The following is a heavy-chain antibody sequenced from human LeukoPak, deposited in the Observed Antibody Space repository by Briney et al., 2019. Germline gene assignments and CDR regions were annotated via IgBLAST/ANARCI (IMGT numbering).Heavy chain of an antibody. D-gene: IGHD3-22*01. CDR3: AKQSDYYDSSGYVIFGY. J-gene: IGHJ4*02. CDR1: GFTFSSYA. Sequence: GGSLRLSCAASGFTFSSYAMSWVRQAPGKGLEWVSAISGSGGSTYYADSVKGRFTISRDNSKNTLYLQMNSLRAEDTAVYYRAKQSDYYDSSGYVIFGYWGQGTLVTVSS. V-gene: IGHV3-23*01. CDR2: ISGSGGST.